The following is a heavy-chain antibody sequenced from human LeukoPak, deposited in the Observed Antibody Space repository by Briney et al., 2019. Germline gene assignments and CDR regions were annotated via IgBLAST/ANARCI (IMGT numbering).Heavy chain of an antibody. D-gene: IGHD2-15*01. CDR2: IYTSGST. Sequence: PGGSLRLSCAASGFTVSSNYMNWVRQAPGKGLEWVSVIYTSGSTYYVDSVKDRFTISRDDSKNTLYLQMNSLRAEDTAVYYRARAGSAAYYGMDVWGQGTTVTVSS. CDR1: GFTVSSNY. V-gene: IGHV3-53*01. CDR3: ARAGSAAYYGMDV. J-gene: IGHJ6*02.